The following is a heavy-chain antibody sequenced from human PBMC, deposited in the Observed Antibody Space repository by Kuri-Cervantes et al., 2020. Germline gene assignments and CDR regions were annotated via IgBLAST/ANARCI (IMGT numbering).Heavy chain of an antibody. CDR3: ARTNYYGSGLFYKNNWFDP. CDR1: GGSISSGGYY. CDR2: IYYSGST. Sequence: LRLSCTVSGGSISSGGYYWSRIRQHPGKGLEWIGYIYYSGSTYYNPSLKSLVTISVDTSKNQFSLKLSSVTAADTAVYYCARTNYYGSGLFYKNNWFDPWGQGILVTVSS. J-gene: IGHJ5*02. V-gene: IGHV4-31*01. D-gene: IGHD3-10*01.